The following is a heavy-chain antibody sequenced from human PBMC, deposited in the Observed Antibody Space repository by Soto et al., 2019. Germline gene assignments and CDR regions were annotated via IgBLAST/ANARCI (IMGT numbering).Heavy chain of an antibody. D-gene: IGHD3-3*01. Sequence: QLHLVQSGAVVKKPGASVTVSCSASGYPVTAYYMHWVRQAPGRGLEWMGGINPATGAAKYTQTFQGRVTMPRDPSTSTVFMGLRGLTSGATAVFYCASGGGVGVAGSAAFDMWGQGTLVTVSS. V-gene: IGHV1-2*02. CDR2: INPATGAA. J-gene: IGHJ3*02. CDR1: GYPVTAYY. CDR3: ASGGGVGVAGSAAFDM.